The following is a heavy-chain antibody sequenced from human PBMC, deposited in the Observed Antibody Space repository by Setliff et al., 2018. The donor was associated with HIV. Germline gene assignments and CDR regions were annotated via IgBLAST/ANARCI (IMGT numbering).Heavy chain of an antibody. V-gene: IGHV4-39*07. Sequence: SETLSLTCTVSGGSIGSTDYYWGWIRQPPGKGLEWIGTIDYSGNTYYNPSLKSRVTISVDTSKNQFSLRLSSVTAADTAVYYCARKGGGSDGILSAFDIWGQGTMVTVSS. CDR2: IDYSGNT. J-gene: IGHJ3*02. D-gene: IGHD3-16*01. CDR3: ARKGGGSDGILSAFDI. CDR1: GGSIGSTDYY.